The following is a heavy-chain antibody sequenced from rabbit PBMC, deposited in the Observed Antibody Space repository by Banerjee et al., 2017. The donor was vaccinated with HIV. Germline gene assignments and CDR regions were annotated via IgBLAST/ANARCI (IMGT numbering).Heavy chain of an antibody. D-gene: IGHD6-1*01. J-gene: IGHJ3*01. CDR2: IDPVFGIT. CDR3: ARDWRAGGDGYATDL. V-gene: IGHV1S7*01. Sequence: QSLEETGGGLVQPGGSLTLSCKASGFDFSSYYMSWVRQAPGKGLEWIGYIDPVFGITYYASWVNGRFTISSDNAQNTVTLQMTSLTAADTATYFCARDWRAGGDGYATDLWGPGTLVTVS. CDR1: GFDFSSYY.